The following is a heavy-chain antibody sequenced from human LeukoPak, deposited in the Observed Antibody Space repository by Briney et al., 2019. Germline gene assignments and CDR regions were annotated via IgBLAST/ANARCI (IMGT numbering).Heavy chain of an antibody. D-gene: IGHD2-21*02. Sequence: SGPTLLKPTQTLTLTCTFSGFSLTTSGVAVAWIRQPPGKALEWVTLIDWRDEKRHSPSLQSRLTITKDTSKNQVVLTVTNMDPVDTATYYCAHRRQGDLILGSWGQGTLVTVSS. CDR2: IDWRDEK. J-gene: IGHJ4*02. CDR3: AHRRQGDLILGS. CDR1: GFSLTTSGVA. V-gene: IGHV2-5*01.